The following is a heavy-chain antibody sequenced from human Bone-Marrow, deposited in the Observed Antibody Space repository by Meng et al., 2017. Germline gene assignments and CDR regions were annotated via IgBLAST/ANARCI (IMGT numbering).Heavy chain of an antibody. CDR1: GFTFSSYA. CDR3: AKILRAAAGTFDD. V-gene: IGHV3-23*01. J-gene: IGHJ4*02. CDR2: ISGSGGST. Sequence: GESLKISCAASGFTFSSYAMSWVRQAPGKGLEWVSAISGSGGSTYYADSVKGRFTISRDNSKNTLYLQMDSLRAEDTAVYYCAKILRAAAGTFDDWGQGTLVTVSS. D-gene: IGHD6-13*01.